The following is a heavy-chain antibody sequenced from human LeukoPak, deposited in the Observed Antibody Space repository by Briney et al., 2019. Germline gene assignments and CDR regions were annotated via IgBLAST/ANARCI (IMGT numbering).Heavy chain of an antibody. CDR1: GGSISSGDYY. J-gene: IGHJ3*02. Sequence: SETLSLTCTVSGGSISSGDYYWSWIRQPPGKGLEWIGYIYYSGSTYYNPSLKSRVTISVDTSKNQFSLKLSSVTAADTAVYYCARFIHSDAFDIWGQGTMVTVSS. V-gene: IGHV4-30-4*01. CDR2: IYYSGST. D-gene: IGHD2-21*01. CDR3: ARFIHSDAFDI.